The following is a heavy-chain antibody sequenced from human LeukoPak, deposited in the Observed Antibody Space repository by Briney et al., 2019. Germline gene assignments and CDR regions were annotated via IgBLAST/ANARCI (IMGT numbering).Heavy chain of an antibody. J-gene: IGHJ4*02. CDR2: ISSSSSYI. Sequence: GGSLRLSCAASGFTFSSYSMNWVRQAPGKGLEWVSSISSSSSYIYYADSVKGRFTISRDNSKNTLYLQMNSLRAEDTAVYYCARDLRSGFTHGLYYFDYWGQGTQVTVSS. V-gene: IGHV3-21*01. CDR3: ARDLRSGFTHGLYYFDY. CDR1: GFTFSSYS. D-gene: IGHD6-19*01.